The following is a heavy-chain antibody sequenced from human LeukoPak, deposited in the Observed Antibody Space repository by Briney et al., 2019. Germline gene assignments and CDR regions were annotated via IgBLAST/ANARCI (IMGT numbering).Heavy chain of an antibody. CDR3: AREWDEAAAAHVVYYFDY. CDR2: INPSGGST. Sequence: GASVKVSCKASGYTFTSYYMHWVRQAPGQGLEWMGIINPSGGSTSYAQKFQGRVTMTRDTSTSTVYMELSSLRSKDTAVYYCAREWDEAAAAHVVYYFDYWGQGTLVTVSS. J-gene: IGHJ4*02. V-gene: IGHV1-46*01. D-gene: IGHD6-13*01. CDR1: GYTFTSYY.